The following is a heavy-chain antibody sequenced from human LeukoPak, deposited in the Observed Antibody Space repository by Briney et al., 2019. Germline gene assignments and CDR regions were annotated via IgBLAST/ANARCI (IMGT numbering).Heavy chain of an antibody. CDR2: IYYSGST. D-gene: IGHD1-26*01. Sequence: SETLSLTCTVSGGSISSSSYYWGWIRQPPGKGLEWIGSIYYSGSTYYNPSLESRVTISVDTSKNQFSLKLSSVTAADTAVYYCARLGSGSCFDYWGQGTLVTVSS. CDR1: GGSISSSSYY. CDR3: ARLGSGSCFDY. V-gene: IGHV4-39*01. J-gene: IGHJ4*02.